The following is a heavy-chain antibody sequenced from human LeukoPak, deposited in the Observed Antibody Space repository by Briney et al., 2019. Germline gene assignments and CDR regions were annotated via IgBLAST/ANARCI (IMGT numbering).Heavy chain of an antibody. V-gene: IGHV3-53*01. J-gene: IGHJ6*03. CDR2: IYSGGST. CDR1: GFTVSFNY. D-gene: IGHD6-19*01. CDR3: ARAQWRTYSYYYMDV. Sequence: GSLRLSCAASGFTVSFNYVSWVRQAPGKGLEWISVIYSGGSTYYADSVKGRFTISRDDSKNTLYLQMNSLRAEDTAIYYCARAQWRTYSYYYMDVWGKGTTVTVSS.